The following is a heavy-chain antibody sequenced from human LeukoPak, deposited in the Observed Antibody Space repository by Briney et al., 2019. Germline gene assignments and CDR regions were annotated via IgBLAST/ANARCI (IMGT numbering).Heavy chain of an antibody. J-gene: IGHJ4*02. CDR2: ISWNSGSI. CDR3: AKGKYYYDSSGYSSQGFDY. D-gene: IGHD3-22*01. V-gene: IGHV3-9*01. CDR1: GFTFDDYA. Sequence: GGSLRLSCAASGFTFDDYAMHWVRQAPGKGLEWVSSISWNSGSIGYADSVKGRSTISRDNAKNSLYLQMNSLRAEDTALYYCAKGKYYYDSSGYSSQGFDYWGQGTLVTVSS.